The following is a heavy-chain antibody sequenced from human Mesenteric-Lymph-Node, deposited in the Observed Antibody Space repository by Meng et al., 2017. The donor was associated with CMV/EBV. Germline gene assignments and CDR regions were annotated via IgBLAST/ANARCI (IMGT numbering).Heavy chain of an antibody. CDR3: AAPRGPKSGYYYYYYGMDV. Sequence: SVKVSCKASGGTFSSYAISWVRQAPGQGLEWMGGIIPILGMADYAQKFQGRVTITADKSTSTAYMELSSLRSEDTAVYYCAAPRGPKSGYYYYYYGMDVWGQGTTVTVSS. CDR2: IIPILGMA. D-gene: IGHD3-22*01. CDR1: GGTFSSYA. J-gene: IGHJ6*02. V-gene: IGHV1-69*10.